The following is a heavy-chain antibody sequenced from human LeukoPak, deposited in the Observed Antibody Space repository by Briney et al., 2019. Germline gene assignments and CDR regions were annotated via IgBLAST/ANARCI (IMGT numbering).Heavy chain of an antibody. D-gene: IGHD6-13*01. Sequence: SETLSLTCTVSGGSISNYYWSWIRQPPGKGLEWIGSVYYSGSSYYNPTLKSRVTITVDTSKNQFSLKMSSVTAADTAVYYCARRGYSSISNFDYWGQGTLVTVSS. J-gene: IGHJ4*02. CDR3: ARRGYSSISNFDY. CDR2: VYYSGSS. CDR1: GGSISNYY. V-gene: IGHV4-39*01.